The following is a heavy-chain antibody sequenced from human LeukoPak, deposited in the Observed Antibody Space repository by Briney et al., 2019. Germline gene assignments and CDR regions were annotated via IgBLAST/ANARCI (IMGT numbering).Heavy chain of an antibody. D-gene: IGHD2-2*02. V-gene: IGHV1-2*02. Sequence: ASVKVSCKASGYTFTGHYLHWVRQAPGQGLEWMGWINPNIGDTNYAQKIQGRVTMTRDTSINTVYMELSRLISDDMAVYYCVRGDGYTSTRPFDYWGQGTPVTVSS. CDR3: VRGDGYTSTRPFDY. CDR1: GYTFTGHY. J-gene: IGHJ4*02. CDR2: INPNIGDT.